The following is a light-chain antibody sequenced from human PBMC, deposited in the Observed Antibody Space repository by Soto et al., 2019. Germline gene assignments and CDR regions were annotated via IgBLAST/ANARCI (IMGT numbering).Light chain of an antibody. J-gene: IGKJ3*01. Sequence: ETLMTQSPATLSVSPGERATLSCRASLSVGSNLAWYQQRPGQAPRLLIYGASTRATGIPVRFSGSESGTEFTLTINSLQSEDFGFYYCQQYNKWPLFTFGPGTRVDMK. CDR1: LSVGSN. V-gene: IGKV3-15*01. CDR3: QQYNKWPLFT. CDR2: GAS.